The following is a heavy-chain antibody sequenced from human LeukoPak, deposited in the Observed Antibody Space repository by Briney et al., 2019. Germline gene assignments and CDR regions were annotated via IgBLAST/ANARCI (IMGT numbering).Heavy chain of an antibody. D-gene: IGHD2-2*01. J-gene: IGHJ4*02. Sequence: GGSLRLSCAASGFTFSSYAMSWVRQAPGKGLEWVSAISGSGGSTYYADSVKGRFTISRDNSKNTLHLQMNSLRAEDTAVYYCAKDTRVVPAAPFDYWGQGTLVTVSS. CDR2: ISGSGGST. CDR3: AKDTRVVPAAPFDY. CDR1: GFTFSSYA. V-gene: IGHV3-23*01.